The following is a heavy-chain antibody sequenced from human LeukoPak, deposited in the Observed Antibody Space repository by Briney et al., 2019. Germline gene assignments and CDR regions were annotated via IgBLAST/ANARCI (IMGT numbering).Heavy chain of an antibody. CDR3: ARTAGTSDAFDI. J-gene: IGHJ3*02. V-gene: IGHV4-61*02. CDR1: GGSISSGSYY. Sequence: SETLSLTCTVSGGSISSGSYYWSWIRQPAGKGLEWIGRIYTSGSTNYNPSLKSRVTISVDTSKNQFSLKLTSVTAVDTAVYYCARTAGTSDAFDIWGQGTMVTVSS. CDR2: IYTSGST. D-gene: IGHD2-21*02.